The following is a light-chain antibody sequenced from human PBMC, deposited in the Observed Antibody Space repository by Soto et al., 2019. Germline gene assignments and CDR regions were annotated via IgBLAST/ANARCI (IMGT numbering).Light chain of an antibody. CDR2: DAS. Sequence: EIVLTQSPGTLSLSPGETATLSCRASQSVSTKLAWYQQKPGQAPRLLIYDASNKATGIPAKFSGSGSGTDFTLTISSLEPEDSAVYYCQQRSNSPPWITFGQGTRLEIK. CDR3: QQRSNSPPWIT. V-gene: IGKV3-11*01. CDR1: QSVSTK. J-gene: IGKJ5*01.